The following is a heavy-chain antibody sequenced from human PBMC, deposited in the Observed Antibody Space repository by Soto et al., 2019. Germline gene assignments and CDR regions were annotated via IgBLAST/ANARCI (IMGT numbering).Heavy chain of an antibody. D-gene: IGHD2-8*01. CDR2: IRQDGSEK. J-gene: IGHJ6*03. V-gene: IGHV3-7*01. CDR1: EFTLSSYW. Sequence: GGSLRLSCAASEFTLSSYWMSWVRQTPGKGLEWVANIRQDGSEKNYVDSVKGRFTISGDNAKNSLFLQMNSLRAEDTAVYYCARDVYSYSTSGVCYDQYYYYMDVWGQGTTVTVSS. CDR3: ARDVYSYSTSGVCYDQYYYYMDV.